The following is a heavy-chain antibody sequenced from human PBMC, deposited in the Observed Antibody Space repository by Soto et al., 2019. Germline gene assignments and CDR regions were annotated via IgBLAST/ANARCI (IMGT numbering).Heavy chain of an antibody. CDR3: AKSYRGYVSGSYYTNWLRYYYYYYGMDV. Sequence: PGGSLRLSCAASGFTFSSYGMHWVRQAPGKGLEWVAVISYDGSNKYYADSVKGRFTISRDNSKNTLYLQMNSLRAEDTAVNYCAKSYRGYVSGSYYTNWLRYYYYYYGMDVWGQGTTVTVSS. V-gene: IGHV3-30*18. J-gene: IGHJ6*02. CDR1: GFTFSSYG. CDR2: ISYDGSNK. D-gene: IGHD3-10*01.